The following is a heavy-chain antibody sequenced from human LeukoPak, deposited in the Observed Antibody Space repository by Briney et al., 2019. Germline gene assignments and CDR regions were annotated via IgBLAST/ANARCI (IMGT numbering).Heavy chain of an antibody. CDR1: GFSFSSSA. Sequence: GGSLRLSCAASGFSFSSSAMHWVRQAPGKGLEYVSAISSNGGTTYYANSVKGRFTISRDNSKNTLYLQMGSLRAEDMAVYYCARGSYCSGGSCYSAYWGQGTLVTVSS. V-gene: IGHV3-64*01. J-gene: IGHJ4*02. CDR3: ARGSYCSGGSCYSAY. CDR2: ISSNGGTT. D-gene: IGHD2-15*01.